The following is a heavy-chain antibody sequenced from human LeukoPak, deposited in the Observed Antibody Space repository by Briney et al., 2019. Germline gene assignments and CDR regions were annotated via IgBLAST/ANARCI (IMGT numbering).Heavy chain of an antibody. CDR1: GYTFTSYY. V-gene: IGHV1-46*01. CDR2: INPSGGST. Sequence: ASVKVSCKASGYTFTSYYMHWVRQAPGQGLEWMGIINPSGGSTTYAQKFQGRVTITADKSTSTAYMELSSLRSEDTAVYYCAIRLGERWLQAEFDAFDIWGQGTMVTVSS. CDR3: AIRLGERWLQAEFDAFDI. D-gene: IGHD5-24*01. J-gene: IGHJ3*02.